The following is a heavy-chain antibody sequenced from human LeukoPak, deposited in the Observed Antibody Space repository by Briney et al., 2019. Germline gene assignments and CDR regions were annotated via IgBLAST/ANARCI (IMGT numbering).Heavy chain of an antibody. J-gene: IGHJ4*02. D-gene: IGHD6-19*01. CDR3: ARFLGIGSQRYYFDS. Sequence: SQTLSLTCAISGDTVSSNSAAWSWIRQSPSRGLEWLGRTYYRSKWYHDYAVSVRSRVSVNPDTSKNQFSLQLNSVTPEDTAVYYCARFLGIGSQRYYFDSWGQGTLVTVSS. CDR1: GDTVSSNSAA. CDR2: TYYRSKWYH. V-gene: IGHV6-1*01.